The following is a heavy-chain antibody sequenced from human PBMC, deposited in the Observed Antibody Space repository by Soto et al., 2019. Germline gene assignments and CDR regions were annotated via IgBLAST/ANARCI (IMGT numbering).Heavy chain of an antibody. Sequence: QVQLVESGGDVVQPGRSLRLSCAASGFTFSSYGMHWVRQAPGKGLEWVAVIWYDGSNKYYADSVKGRFTISRDNSKNTLYLQMNSLRAEDTAVYYCARDKYCGGDCYSYYFDYWGQGTLVTVSS. CDR3: ARDKYCGGDCYSYYFDY. CDR2: IWYDGSNK. CDR1: GFTFSSYG. J-gene: IGHJ4*02. D-gene: IGHD2-21*02. V-gene: IGHV3-33*01.